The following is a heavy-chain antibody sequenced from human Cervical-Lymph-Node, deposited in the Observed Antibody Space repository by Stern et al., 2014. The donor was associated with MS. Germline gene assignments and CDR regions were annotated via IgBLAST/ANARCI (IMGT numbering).Heavy chain of an antibody. Sequence: EVQLVESGGGLVQPGGSLRLSCAASGLTFNAYWMTWVRPAPGKGLEWVANIKEDGSEKYYVDSVKGRFTISRDNAKDSLYLQMSSLRAEDTAVYYCGTGSHYDYWGQGTLVTVSS. V-gene: IGHV3-7*01. CDR2: IKEDGSEK. D-gene: IGHD7-27*01. CDR1: GLTFNAYW. J-gene: IGHJ4*02. CDR3: GTGSHYDY.